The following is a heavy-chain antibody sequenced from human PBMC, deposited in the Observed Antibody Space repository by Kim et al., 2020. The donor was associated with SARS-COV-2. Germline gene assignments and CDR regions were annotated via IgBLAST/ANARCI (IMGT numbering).Heavy chain of an antibody. CDR2: IYYSGHT. Sequence: SETLSLTCTVSGGSVSSSDYYWAWIRQPPGKGLEWIGSIYYSGHTYYNPSIKSRVTISVDTSKNQFSLKLNSVTAADTAIYYCARRGDSYAVFDYWGQGTLVTVDS. CDR3: ARRGDSYAVFDY. D-gene: IGHD5-18*01. V-gene: IGHV4-39*01. J-gene: IGHJ4*02. CDR1: GGSVSSSDYY.